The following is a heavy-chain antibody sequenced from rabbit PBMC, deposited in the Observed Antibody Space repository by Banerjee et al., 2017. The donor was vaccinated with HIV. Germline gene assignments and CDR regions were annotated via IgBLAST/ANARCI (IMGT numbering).Heavy chain of an antibody. D-gene: IGHD6-1*01. CDR2: IYAGSSGGT. CDR1: GFSLSSSYY. V-gene: IGHV1S40*01. Sequence: QSLEESGGDLVKPGASLTLTCTASGFSLSSSYYMCWVRQAPGKGLEWIACIYAGSSGGTYYATWAKGRLTISKTSSTTVTLQMTSLTAADTGTYFCARGYAGYGYAVYYFNLWGPGTLVTVS. CDR3: ARGYAGYGYAVYYFNL. J-gene: IGHJ4*01.